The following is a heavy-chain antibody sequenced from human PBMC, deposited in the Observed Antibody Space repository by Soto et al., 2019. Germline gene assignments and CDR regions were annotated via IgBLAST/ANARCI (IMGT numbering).Heavy chain of an antibody. J-gene: IGHJ4*02. Sequence: PSETLSLTCAVYGGSFSGYDWSWIRQPPGKGLEWIGEINHSGSTNYNPSLKSRVTISVDTSKNQFSLKLSSVTAADTAVYYCARADTYYYGSGSYYKARYYFDYWGQGTLVTVSS. D-gene: IGHD3-10*01. CDR3: ARADTYYYGSGSYYKARYYFDY. V-gene: IGHV4-34*01. CDR1: GGSFSGYD. CDR2: INHSGST.